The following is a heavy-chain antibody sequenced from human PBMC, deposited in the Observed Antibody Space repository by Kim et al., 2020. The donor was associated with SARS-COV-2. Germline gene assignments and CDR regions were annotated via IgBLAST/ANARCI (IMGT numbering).Heavy chain of an antibody. V-gene: IGHV1-24*01. CDR3: ATSITIFGWFDP. J-gene: IGHJ5*02. D-gene: IGHD3-3*01. CDR1: GYTLTELS. CDR2: FDPEDGET. Sequence: ASVKVSCKVSGYTLTELSMHWVRQAPGKGLEWMGGFDPEDGETIYAQKFQGRVTMTEDTSTDTAYMELSSLRSEETAVYYCATSITIFGWFDPWGQGTLVTVSS.